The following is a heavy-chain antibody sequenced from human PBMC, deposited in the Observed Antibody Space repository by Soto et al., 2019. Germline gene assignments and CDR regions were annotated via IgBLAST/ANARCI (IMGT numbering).Heavy chain of an antibody. Sequence: GGSLRLSCAASGFTFSSYIMNWVRQAPGKGLEWVSSISSSSSYIYYADSVKGRFTISRDNAKNSLYLQMNSLRAEDTAVYYCASFLSRYYYDSSGSPPWGQGTLVTVSS. CDR3: ASFLSRYYYDSSGSPP. CDR2: ISSSSSYI. CDR1: GFTFSSYI. V-gene: IGHV3-21*01. J-gene: IGHJ5*02. D-gene: IGHD3-22*01.